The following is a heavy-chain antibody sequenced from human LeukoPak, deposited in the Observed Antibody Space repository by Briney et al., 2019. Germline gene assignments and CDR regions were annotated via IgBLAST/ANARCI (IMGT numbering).Heavy chain of an antibody. D-gene: IGHD5-18*01. V-gene: IGHV3-30*04. CDR3: AREDTAMKYFDY. CDR1: GFTFSRYA. J-gene: IGHJ4*02. Sequence: PGRSLRLSCAASGFTFSRYAMHWVRQAPGKGLEWVAVISYDGSNKYYADSVKGRFTISRDNSKNTLYLQMNSLRAEDTAVYYCAREDTAMKYFDYWGQGTLVTVSS. CDR2: ISYDGSNK.